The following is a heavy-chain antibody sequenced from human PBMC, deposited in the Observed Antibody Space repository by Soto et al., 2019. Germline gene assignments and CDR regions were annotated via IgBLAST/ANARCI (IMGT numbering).Heavy chain of an antibody. CDR1: GFTFSSYA. V-gene: IGHV3-30*09. CDR3: ARPNTAMAYYYYYYGMDV. CDR2: ISYDGSNK. Sequence: QVQLVESGGGVVQPGRSLRLSCAASGFTFSSYAMHWVRQAPGKGLEWVAAISYDGSNKYYADSVKGRFAISRDNSKNTLDLQMSRLRAEDTAVYVCARPNTAMAYYYYYYGMDVWGQGTTVTVSS. J-gene: IGHJ6*02. D-gene: IGHD5-18*01.